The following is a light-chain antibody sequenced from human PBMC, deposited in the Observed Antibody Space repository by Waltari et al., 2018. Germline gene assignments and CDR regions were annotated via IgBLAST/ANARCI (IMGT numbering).Light chain of an antibody. Sequence: TQSPATLSVSPGETATLSCMASQSVTTNLAWYQQKLGQAPRLLIFAASTRATCVPVRFIGSWSVTEFTLSISSLQSEDFAVYYCQQYDKWPPRYTFGPWTRVAIK. CDR1: QSVTTN. J-gene: IGKJ4*02. CDR3: QQYDKWPPRYT. CDR2: AAS. V-gene: IGKV3-15*01.